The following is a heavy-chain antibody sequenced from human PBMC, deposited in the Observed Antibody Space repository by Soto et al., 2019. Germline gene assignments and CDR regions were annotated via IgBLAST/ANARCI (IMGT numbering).Heavy chain of an antibody. Sequence: QVQLVQSGAEVKKPGASVKVSCKASGYTFTGYYMHWVRQAPGQGLEWMGWINPNSGGTNYAQKFQGRVTRTMDTSISTAYMELSRLRSDYTAVYYCARDGGGSYYLSDYWGQGTLVTVSS. V-gene: IGHV1-2*02. CDR2: INPNSGGT. CDR1: GYTFTGYY. CDR3: ARDGGGSYYLSDY. D-gene: IGHD1-26*01. J-gene: IGHJ4*02.